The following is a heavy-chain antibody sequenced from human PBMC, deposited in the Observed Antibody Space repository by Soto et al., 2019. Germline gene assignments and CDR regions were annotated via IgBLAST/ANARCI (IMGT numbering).Heavy chain of an antibody. CDR1: GYSFTSYW. Sequence: GESLKISCQGSGYSFTSYWIGWVRQMPGKGLEWMGIIYPGDSDTRYSPSFQGQVTISADKSISTAYLQWSSLKASDTAMYYCARRLPYSSSHHYYYYMDVWGKGTTVTVSS. CDR2: IYPGDSDT. CDR3: ARRLPYSSSHHYYYYMDV. J-gene: IGHJ6*03. D-gene: IGHD6-13*01. V-gene: IGHV5-51*01.